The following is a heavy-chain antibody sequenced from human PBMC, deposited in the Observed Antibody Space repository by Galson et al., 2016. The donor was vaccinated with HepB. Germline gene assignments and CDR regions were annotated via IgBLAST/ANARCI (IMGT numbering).Heavy chain of an antibody. Sequence: SLRLSCAASGFTLTXXGMHWVRRAXGTGLEWVAMISHDGTAIYYVDSVKGRFIISRDNSKNTLYLEMNRLEAEDTAVYYCARDWGSSGWYNWFDPCGQGTLVTVSS. CDR3: ARDWGSSGWYNWFDP. D-gene: IGHD6-19*01. CDR2: ISHDGTAI. V-gene: IGHV3-30*03. J-gene: IGHJ5*02. CDR1: GFTLTXXG.